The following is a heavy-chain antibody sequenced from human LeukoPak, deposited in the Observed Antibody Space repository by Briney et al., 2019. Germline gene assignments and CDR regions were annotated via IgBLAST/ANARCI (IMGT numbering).Heavy chain of an antibody. CDR1: GFTFSNAW. CDR3: TTDTYCSSTTCYLAFGT. V-gene: IGHV3-15*01. Sequence: GGSLRLSCEASGFTFSNAWMSWVRQAPGKGREWVGRIKSKNGGGTTDYAAPVKGRFTISRDDSKNTLYLQMNSLKTKDTAVYYCTTDTYCSSTTCYLAFGTWGQGTLVTVSS. D-gene: IGHD2-2*01. J-gene: IGHJ5*02. CDR2: IKSKNGGGTT.